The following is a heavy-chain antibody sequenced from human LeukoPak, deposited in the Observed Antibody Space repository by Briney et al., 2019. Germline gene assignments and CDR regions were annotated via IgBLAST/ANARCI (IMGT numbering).Heavy chain of an antibody. J-gene: IGHJ4*02. CDR3: ARGPVYYYGSGSYSFDY. D-gene: IGHD3-10*01. CDR2: ISSSSSYI. CDR1: GFTFSSYA. Sequence: PGGSLRLSCAASGFTFSSYAMSWVRQAPGKGLEWVSAISSSSSYIYYADPVKGRFTIARDNAKNSLYLQMNSLSAEDTAVYYCARGPVYYYGSGSYSFDYWGQGTLVTVSS. V-gene: IGHV3-21*01.